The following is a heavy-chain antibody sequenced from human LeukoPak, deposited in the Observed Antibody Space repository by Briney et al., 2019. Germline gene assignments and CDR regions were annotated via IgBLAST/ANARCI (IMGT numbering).Heavy chain of an antibody. CDR1: GGSISSGSYY. CDR3: ARDSGWWFDY. CDR2: IYTSGST. D-gene: IGHD2-15*01. J-gene: IGHJ4*02. Sequence: SETLSLTCTVSGGSISSGSYYWSWIRQPAGKGLEWIGRIYTSGSTNYNPSLKSRVTMSVDTSKNQFSLKLSSVTAADTAVYYCARDSGWWFDYWGQGTLVTVSS. V-gene: IGHV4-61*02.